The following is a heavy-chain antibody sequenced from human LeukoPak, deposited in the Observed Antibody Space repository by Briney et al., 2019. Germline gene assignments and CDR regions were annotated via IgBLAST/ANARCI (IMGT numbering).Heavy chain of an antibody. D-gene: IGHD3-10*01. CDR1: GYTFTSYD. J-gene: IGHJ5*02. V-gene: IGHV1-8*03. Sequence: ASAKVSCKASGYTFTSYDINWVRQATGQGLEWMGWMNPNSGNTGYAQKFQGRVTITRNTSISTAYMELSSQRSEDTAVYYCARGKAVRGARHNWFDPWGQGTLVTVSS. CDR3: ARGKAVRGARHNWFDP. CDR2: MNPNSGNT.